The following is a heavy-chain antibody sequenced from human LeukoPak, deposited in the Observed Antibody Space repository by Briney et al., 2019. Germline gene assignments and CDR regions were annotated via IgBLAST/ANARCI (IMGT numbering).Heavy chain of an antibody. CDR1: GFTFSSYA. J-gene: IGHJ4*02. CDR3: ARERILDY. D-gene: IGHD3-9*01. Sequence: PGGSLRLSCAASGFTFSSYAMSWVRQAPGKGLEWVANIKQDGSEKYYVDSVKGRFTISRDNAKNSLYLQMNSLRAEDTAVYYCARERILDYWGQGTLVTVSS. V-gene: IGHV3-7*01. CDR2: IKQDGSEK.